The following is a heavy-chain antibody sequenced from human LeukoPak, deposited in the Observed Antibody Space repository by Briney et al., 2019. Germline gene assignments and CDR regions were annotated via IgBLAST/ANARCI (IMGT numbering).Heavy chain of an antibody. J-gene: IGHJ3*02. CDR2: INGSGGST. CDR3: ATALVLRYFDWSNDAFDI. Sequence: GGSLRLSRAASRFTFSSYVMSWVRQAPGQGLEWVSAINGSGGSTYYADSVKGRFTISRDNSKNTLYLQMNSLRAEDTAVYYCATALVLRYFDWSNDAFDIWGQGTMVTVSS. V-gene: IGHV3-23*01. D-gene: IGHD3-9*01. CDR1: RFTFSSYV.